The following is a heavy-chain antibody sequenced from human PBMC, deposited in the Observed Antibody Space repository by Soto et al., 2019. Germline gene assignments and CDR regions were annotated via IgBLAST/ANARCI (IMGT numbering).Heavy chain of an antibody. D-gene: IGHD2-2*01. CDR1: GYSFTKYV. CDR3: ARADCSSTSCYNYYYYGMDV. J-gene: IGHJ6*04. Sequence: SVKLCCKTSGYSFTKYVLHWVRQAPGQRLEWMGWINPGNGDTKYSQKFQCRVTITRDTSATTAYMELSSLRSEDSAVFYCARADCSSTSCYNYYYYGMDVWGKGSKVTVSS. CDR2: INPGNGDT. V-gene: IGHV1-3*01.